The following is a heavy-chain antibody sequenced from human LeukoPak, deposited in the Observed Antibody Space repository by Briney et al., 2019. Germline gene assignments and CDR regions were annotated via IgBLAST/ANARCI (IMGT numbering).Heavy chain of an antibody. D-gene: IGHD6-13*01. Sequence: GGSLRLSCAASGFTFSSHWMSWVRQAPGKGLEWVANIKPDGSEKYPVDSVKGRFTVTRDNAKNSLYLQMNSLRAEDTALYYCAKGISSSWADNWFDPWGQGTLVTVSS. CDR2: IKPDGSEK. J-gene: IGHJ5*02. V-gene: IGHV3-7*03. CDR1: GFTFSSHW. CDR3: AKGISSSWADNWFDP.